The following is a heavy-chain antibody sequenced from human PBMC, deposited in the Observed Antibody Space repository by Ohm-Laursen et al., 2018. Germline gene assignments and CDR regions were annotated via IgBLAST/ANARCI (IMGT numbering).Heavy chain of an antibody. CDR1: GFTFSSYW. CDR2: IKVDGSEK. Sequence: SLRLSCAASGFTFSSYWMTWVRQPPGKGLEWVARIKVDGSEKYYVDSVKGRFTISRDDAKNSLYLQMSSLRAEDTAVYYCAKDLSSGWFDYWGQGTLVTVSS. J-gene: IGHJ5*01. V-gene: IGHV3-7*01. CDR3: AKDLSSGWFDY. D-gene: IGHD6-19*01.